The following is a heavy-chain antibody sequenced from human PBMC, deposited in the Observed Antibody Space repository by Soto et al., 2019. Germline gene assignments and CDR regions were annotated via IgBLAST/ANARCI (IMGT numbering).Heavy chain of an antibody. V-gene: IGHV4-59*01. CDR1: GGSITSYY. CDR2: IYYKGST. D-gene: IGHD3-16*01. CDR3: ARLDIIGGYYFDY. Sequence: SETLSLTCTVSGGSITSYYWSWIRQPPGKGLEWIGYIYYKGSTNYNPSLKSRVTIPVDTSKNQFSLKLTSVTAADTAVYYCARLDIIGGYYFDYWGQGALVTVSS. J-gene: IGHJ4*02.